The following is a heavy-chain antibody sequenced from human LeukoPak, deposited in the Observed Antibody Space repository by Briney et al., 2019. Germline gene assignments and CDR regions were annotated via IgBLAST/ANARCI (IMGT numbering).Heavy chain of an antibody. V-gene: IGHV3-23*01. D-gene: IGHD5-18*01. CDR3: AKASSRRGYSYGPKTDPLKFYFDY. CDR2: ISGSGGST. Sequence: GGSLRLSCAACGFTFSIYAMSWVRQAPGKGLEWVSAISGSGGSTYYADSVKGRFTISRDNSKNTLYLQMNSLRAEDTAVYYCAKASSRRGYSYGPKTDPLKFYFDYWGQGTLVTVSS. CDR1: GFTFSIYA. J-gene: IGHJ4*02.